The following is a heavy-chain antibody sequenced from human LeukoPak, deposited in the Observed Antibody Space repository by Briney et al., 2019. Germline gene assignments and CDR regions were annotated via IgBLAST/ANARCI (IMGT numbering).Heavy chain of an antibody. CDR3: ARDQTYSSSSGPFDY. Sequence: ASVKVSCKASGGTFSSYAISWVRQAPGQGLEWMGGIIPIFGTANYAQKFQGRVTITADKSTSTAYMELSSLRSEDTAVYYCARDQTYSSSSGPFDYWGQGTLVTVSS. J-gene: IGHJ4*02. CDR2: IIPIFGTA. V-gene: IGHV1-69*06. D-gene: IGHD6-6*01. CDR1: GGTFSSYA.